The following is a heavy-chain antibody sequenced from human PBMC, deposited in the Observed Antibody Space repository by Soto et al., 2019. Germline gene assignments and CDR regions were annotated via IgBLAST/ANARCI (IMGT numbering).Heavy chain of an antibody. J-gene: IGHJ4*02. CDR3: AAGNVDSMLEY. CDR2: MFDSGGA. V-gene: IGHV4-4*02. CDR1: DGSISTYDW. D-gene: IGHD3-3*01. Sequence: PSETRSLTCVVSDGSISTYDWWSWVRQPPGKGREWIGKMFDSGGADYSPSLKSRVTISADSSKNHFSLRLTAVTAADTAVYYCAAGNVDSMLEYWGQGTQVTVSS.